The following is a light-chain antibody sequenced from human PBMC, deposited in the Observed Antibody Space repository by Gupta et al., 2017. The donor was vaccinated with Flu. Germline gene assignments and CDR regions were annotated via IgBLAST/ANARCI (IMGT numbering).Light chain of an antibody. CDR2: ENN. Sequence: QSILTQPPSVSAAPRQTVNIPCSGSSSNIGSTYVSWYQHLPGTAPKLLIFENNKRPSGIPDRFSGSKSGTSATLCISGVQTGDEADYYCASWDTSLTTVVFGGGTKVTVL. CDR3: ASWDTSLTTVV. J-gene: IGLJ2*01. CDR1: SSNIGSTY. V-gene: IGLV1-51*02.